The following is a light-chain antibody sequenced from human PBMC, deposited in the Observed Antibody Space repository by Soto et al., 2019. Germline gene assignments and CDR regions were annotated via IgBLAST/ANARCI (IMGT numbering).Light chain of an antibody. CDR3: QQLNSYPRT. CDR2: VAS. V-gene: IGKV1-9*01. J-gene: IGKJ3*01. CDR1: QGIGDS. Sequence: IQLTQSPSSLSASVGDRVTITCRASQGIGDSLAWYQQKPGKAPSLLIYVASTLQSGVPSRFSGSGSGTDFTLTTSSLQPEDFATYYCQQLNSYPRTFGPGTKVDI.